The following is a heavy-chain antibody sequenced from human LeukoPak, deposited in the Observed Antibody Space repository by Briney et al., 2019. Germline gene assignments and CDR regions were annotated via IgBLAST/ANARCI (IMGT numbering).Heavy chain of an antibody. Sequence: GGSLRLSCVASGFTFSRYWMSWVRQAPGKGLEWVAKIKQDGSGEYYLDSVKGRFAISRDNAKNSLYLQMNSLRADDTAVYFCTTGYSSGWYNEGNYWGQGTLVTVSS. V-gene: IGHV3-7*01. CDR1: GFTFSRYW. D-gene: IGHD6-19*01. CDR3: TTGYSSGWYNEGNY. J-gene: IGHJ4*02. CDR2: IKQDGSGE.